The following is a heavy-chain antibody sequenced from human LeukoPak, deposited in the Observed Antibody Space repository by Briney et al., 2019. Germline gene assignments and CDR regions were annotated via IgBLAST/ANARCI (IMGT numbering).Heavy chain of an antibody. J-gene: IGHJ4*02. Sequence: SETLSLTCAVYGGSFSGYYWSWIRQPPGKGLEWIGEINHSGSTNYNPSLKSRVTISVDTSKNQFSLKLSSVTAADTAAYYCARLRQWLVPNYFDYWGQGTLVTVSS. CDR3: ARLRQWLVPNYFDY. CDR1: GGSFSGYY. D-gene: IGHD6-19*01. CDR2: INHSGST. V-gene: IGHV4-34*01.